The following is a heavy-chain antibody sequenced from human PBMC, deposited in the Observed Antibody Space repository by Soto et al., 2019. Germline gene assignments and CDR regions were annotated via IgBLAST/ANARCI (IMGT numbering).Heavy chain of an antibody. V-gene: IGHV1-8*01. CDR3: ARGRATDYGGTYYYGMDV. Sequence: QVQLVQSGAEVKKPGASVKVSCKASGYTFTSYDINWVRQATGQGLEWMGWMNPNSGNTGYAQKFQGRVTMTRNTSISTAYMELSSLRSEDTAVYYCARGRATDYGGTYYYGMDVWGQVTTVTVSS. CDR1: GYTFTSYD. D-gene: IGHD4-17*01. CDR2: MNPNSGNT. J-gene: IGHJ6*02.